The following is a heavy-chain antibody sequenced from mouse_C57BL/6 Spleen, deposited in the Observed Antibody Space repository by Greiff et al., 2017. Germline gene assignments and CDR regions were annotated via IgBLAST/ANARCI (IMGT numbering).Heavy chain of an antibody. CDR1: GYAFTNYL. CDR2: INPGSGGT. V-gene: IGHV1-54*01. CDR3: ARSTTVVGRDY. Sequence: VQLQQSGAELVRPGTSVKVSCKASGYAFTNYLIEWVKQRPGQGLEWIGVINPGSGGTNYNEKFKGKATLTADKSSSTAYMQLISLTSEDSAVYFCARSTTVVGRDYWGQGTTLTVSS. J-gene: IGHJ2*01. D-gene: IGHD1-1*01.